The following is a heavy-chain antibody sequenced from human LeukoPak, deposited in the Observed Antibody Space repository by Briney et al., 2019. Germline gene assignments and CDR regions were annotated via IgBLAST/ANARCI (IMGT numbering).Heavy chain of an antibody. V-gene: IGHV6-1*01. CDR3: ARDYGDFRTCDY. D-gene: IGHD4-17*01. Sequence: QTLSLTCAISGDSVSSNSAAWNWIRQSPSRGLEWLGRSYYRSTWYNDSALSVRSRITINPDTSKNQFSLHLNSVTPEDTAVYYCARDYGDFRTCDYWGQGTLVTVSS. J-gene: IGHJ4*02. CDR2: SYYRSTWYN. CDR1: GDSVSSNSAA.